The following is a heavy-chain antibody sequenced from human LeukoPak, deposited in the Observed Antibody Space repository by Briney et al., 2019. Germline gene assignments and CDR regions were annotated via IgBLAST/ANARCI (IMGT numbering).Heavy chain of an antibody. J-gene: IGHJ5*02. CDR1: GGSFSGYY. CDR3: ARGTIFGVATNWFDP. Sequence: SETLSLTCAVYGGSFSGYYWTWIRQPPGKGLEWIGYIYYSGTTNYNPSLKSRLTISVDTSKNQFSLRLSSVTAADTAVYYCARGTIFGVATNWFDPWGQGTLVTVSS. V-gene: IGHV4-59*01. D-gene: IGHD3-3*01. CDR2: IYYSGTT.